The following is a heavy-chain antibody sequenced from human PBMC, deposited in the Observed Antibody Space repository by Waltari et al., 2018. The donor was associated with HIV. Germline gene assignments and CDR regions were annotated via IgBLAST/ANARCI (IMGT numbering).Heavy chain of an antibody. D-gene: IGHD3-10*01. V-gene: IGHV3-48*03. CDR3: ARAFMIRGTGAFDI. J-gene: IGHJ3*02. Sequence: EVQVVESGGGLVQLGGSLRLPCAASGFTFSSYEMNWVRQAPGKGLEWVSYISSSGSTIYFADSVKGRFTMSRDNAKNSLYLRMNSLRAEDTAVYYCARAFMIRGTGAFDIWGQGTMVTVSS. CDR1: GFTFSSYE. CDR2: ISSSGSTI.